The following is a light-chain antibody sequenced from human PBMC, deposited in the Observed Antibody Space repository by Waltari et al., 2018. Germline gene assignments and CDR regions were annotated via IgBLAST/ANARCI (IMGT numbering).Light chain of an antibody. J-gene: IGLJ1*01. Sequence: QAGLTQPPSVSKGLRQTATLTCTGNSNNVGNQGAAWLQQHQGQPPKLLSYRNNNRPSGISDRFSASRSGNTASLTITGLQPEDEADYCCSAWDSDLSGYVFGTGTKVTVL. CDR2: RNN. CDR3: SAWDSDLSGYV. CDR1: SNNVGNQG. V-gene: IGLV10-54*04.